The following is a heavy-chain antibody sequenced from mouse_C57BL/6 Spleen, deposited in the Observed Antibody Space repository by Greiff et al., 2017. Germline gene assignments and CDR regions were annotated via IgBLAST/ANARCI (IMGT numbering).Heavy chain of an antibody. CDR1: GFNIKDDY. CDR3: TGRLGRGYFDV. V-gene: IGHV14-4*01. D-gene: IGHD4-1*01. CDR2: IDPENGDT. J-gene: IGHJ2*01. Sequence: VQLQQSGAELVRPGASVKLSCTASGFNIKDDYMHWVKQRPEQGLEWIGWIDPENGDTEYASKFQGKATITADTSSNTAYLQLSSLTSEDTAVYYCTGRLGRGYFDVWGKGTTLTVSS.